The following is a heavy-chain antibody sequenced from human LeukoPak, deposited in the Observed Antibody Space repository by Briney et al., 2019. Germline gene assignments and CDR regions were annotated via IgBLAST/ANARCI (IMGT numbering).Heavy chain of an antibody. CDR1: GYSISSGYY. V-gene: IGHV4-38-2*02. J-gene: IGHJ5*02. D-gene: IGHD3-10*01. CDR2: IYHSGST. Sequence: ETLSLTCTVSGYSISSGYYWGWIRQPPGKGLEWIGCIYHSGSTYSNPSLKSRVTISVDTSKNQFSLKLSSVTAADTAVYYCARNGRITMVRGVIILHWFDPWGQGTLVTVSS. CDR3: ARNGRITMVRGVIILHWFDP.